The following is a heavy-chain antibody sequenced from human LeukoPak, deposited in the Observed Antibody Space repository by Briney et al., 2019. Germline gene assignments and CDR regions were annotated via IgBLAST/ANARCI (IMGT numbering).Heavy chain of an antibody. Sequence: GGSLRLSCAASGFTFSDFAMNWVRQAPGKGLEWVSSISTSSSYIYYADSVKGRFTISRDNAKNSLYLRMNSLRAEDTAVYYCATGGYSSSYGMDVWGQGTTVTVSS. CDR2: ISTSSSYI. J-gene: IGHJ6*02. V-gene: IGHV3-21*01. CDR3: ATGGYSSSYGMDV. CDR1: GFTFSDFA. D-gene: IGHD6-6*01.